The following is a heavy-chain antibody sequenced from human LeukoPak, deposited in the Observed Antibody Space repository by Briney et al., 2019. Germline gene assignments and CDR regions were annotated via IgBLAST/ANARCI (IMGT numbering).Heavy chain of an antibody. CDR2: LYHPDST. D-gene: IGHD4-17*01. CDR3: ARVKYGDYEVPYYMDV. V-gene: IGHV4-38-2*01. CDR1: GYPISSAYY. Sequence: PSETLSLTCAVSGYPISSAYYWVWVRQPPGKGLEWIGSLYHPDSTYYNPSLESRVTMSVDTSKNQFSLKLSSVTAADTAVYYCARVKYGDYEVPYYMDVWGKGTTVTVSS. J-gene: IGHJ6*03.